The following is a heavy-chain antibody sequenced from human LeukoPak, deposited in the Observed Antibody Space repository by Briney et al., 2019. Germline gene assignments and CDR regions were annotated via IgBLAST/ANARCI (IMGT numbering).Heavy chain of an antibody. V-gene: IGHV4-39*07. CDR3: ARDLFYYGSGSPI. CDR2: IYYSGST. Sequence: SETLSFTCTVSGGSISSSSYYWGWIRQPPGKGLEWIGSIYYSGSTYYNPSLKSRVTISVDTSKNQFSLKLSSVTAADTAVYYCARDLFYYGSGSPIWGQGTMVTVSS. J-gene: IGHJ3*02. CDR1: GGSISSSSYY. D-gene: IGHD3-10*01.